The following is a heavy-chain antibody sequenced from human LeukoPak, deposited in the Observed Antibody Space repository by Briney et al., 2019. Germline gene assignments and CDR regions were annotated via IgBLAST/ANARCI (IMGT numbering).Heavy chain of an antibody. V-gene: IGHV3-7*05. Sequence: GGSLRLSCAASGLTFSGYWMSWVRQAPGKGLEWVANIKQDGSEKYYVDSMKGRFTISRDNAKNSLYLQMNSLRAEDTALYYCAGGGGWYWGQGTLVTVSS. CDR2: IKQDGSEK. J-gene: IGHJ4*02. CDR1: GLTFSGYW. CDR3: AGGGGWY. D-gene: IGHD2-15*01.